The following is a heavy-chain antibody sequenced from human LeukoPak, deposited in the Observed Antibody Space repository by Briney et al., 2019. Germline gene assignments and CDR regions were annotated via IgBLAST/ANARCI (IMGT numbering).Heavy chain of an antibody. CDR2: INPSGGST. CDR1: GYTFTSYY. J-gene: IGHJ5*02. V-gene: IGHV1-46*01. CDR3: ARDRSGVLWFGESLNWFDP. Sequence: ASVKVSCKASGYTFTSYYMHWVRQAPGQGLEWMGIINPSGGSTSYAQKFQGRVTMTRDTSISTAYMELSRLRSDDTAVYYCARDRSGVLWFGESLNWFDPWGQGTLVTVSS. D-gene: IGHD3-10*01.